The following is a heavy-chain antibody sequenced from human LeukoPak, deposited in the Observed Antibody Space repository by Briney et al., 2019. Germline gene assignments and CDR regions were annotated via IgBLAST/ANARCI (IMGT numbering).Heavy chain of an antibody. CDR2: ISSSSSYI. D-gene: IGHD3-10*01. CDR3: ARSYHGSGSYFLYGDY. Sequence: NPGGSLRLSCAASGFTFSSYEMNWVRQAPGKGLEWVSSISSSSSYIYYADSVKGRFTISRDNAKNSLYLQMNSLRAEDTAVYYCARSYHGSGSYFLYGDYWGQGTLVTVSS. J-gene: IGHJ4*02. CDR1: GFTFSSYE. V-gene: IGHV3-21*01.